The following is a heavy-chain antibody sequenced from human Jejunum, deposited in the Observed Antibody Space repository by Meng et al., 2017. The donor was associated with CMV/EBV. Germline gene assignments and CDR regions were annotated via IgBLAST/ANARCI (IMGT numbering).Heavy chain of an antibody. D-gene: IGHD3-16*01. Sequence: SCVASGFPFIQHWLHWVRQVPGKGLIWVSYINSEGSHTTHADSVRGRFTISRDNSKNTLYLQMNSLRVADTADYYCARGGPGAFDIWGQGTMVTVSS. CDR1: GFPFIQHW. V-gene: IGHV3-74*01. CDR3: ARGGPGAFDI. J-gene: IGHJ3*02. CDR2: INSEGSHT.